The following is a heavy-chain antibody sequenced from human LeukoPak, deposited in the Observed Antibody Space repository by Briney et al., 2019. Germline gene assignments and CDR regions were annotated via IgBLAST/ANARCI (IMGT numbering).Heavy chain of an antibody. CDR1: GFSFDDYD. V-gene: IGHV3-43*01. D-gene: IGHD5-18*01. CDR3: ARDGTYGYSYGLDY. Sequence: GGSLRLSCTASGFSFDDYDMHWVRQAPGKGLEWLSLINWSGDSTFYADSVKGRFTISRDNSKNSLYLLMNSLTTEDTALYYCARDGTYGYSYGLDYWGQGTLVTVSS. J-gene: IGHJ4*02. CDR2: INWSGDST.